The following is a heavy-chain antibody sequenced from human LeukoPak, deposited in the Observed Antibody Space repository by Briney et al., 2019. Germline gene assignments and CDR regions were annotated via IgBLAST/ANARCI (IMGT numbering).Heavy chain of an antibody. V-gene: IGHV4-34*01. CDR3: ARGSPRGGDFYYYYMDV. CDR2: INHSGST. Sequence: PSETLSLTCAVYGGSFSGYYWSWIRHAPGKGLEWMGEINHSGSTHHNPSLKSRVTISVDTSKNQFSLKRSSVTAADTAVYYCARGSPRGGDFYYYYMDVWGKGTTVTVSS. D-gene: IGHD2-21*01. CDR1: GGSFSGYY. J-gene: IGHJ6*03.